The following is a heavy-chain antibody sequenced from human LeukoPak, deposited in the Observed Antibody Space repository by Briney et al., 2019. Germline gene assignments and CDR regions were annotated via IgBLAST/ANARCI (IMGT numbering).Heavy chain of an antibody. CDR1: GFSFSSYG. D-gene: IGHD5-12*01. J-gene: IGHJ5*02. CDR2: IRYHGRET. V-gene: IGHV3-30*02. CDR3: AKGSGYNSDP. Sequence: GGSLRLSCVASGFSFSSYGVHWVRQAPGKGLEWVAFIRYHGRETYYADSVKGRFTISRDNPRNTLFLQMNSLRVEDTAVYYCAKGSGYNSDPWGQGTLVTVSS.